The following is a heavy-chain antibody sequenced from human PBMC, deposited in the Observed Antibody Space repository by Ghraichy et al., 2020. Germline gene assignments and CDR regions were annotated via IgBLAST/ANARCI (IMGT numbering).Heavy chain of an antibody. D-gene: IGHD2-15*01. Sequence: APFNVSCKAAGGTWARDGIRGVRQGHGKGLEWMGWISAYNGNTNYAQKLQGRVTMTTDTSTSTGYMELRSLRSDDTAVYYCATLGYCSGGSCPLWGQGTLVTVSS. CDR3: ATLGYCSGGSCPL. CDR1: GGTWARDG. J-gene: IGHJ4*02. V-gene: IGHV1-18*01. CDR2: ISAYNGNT.